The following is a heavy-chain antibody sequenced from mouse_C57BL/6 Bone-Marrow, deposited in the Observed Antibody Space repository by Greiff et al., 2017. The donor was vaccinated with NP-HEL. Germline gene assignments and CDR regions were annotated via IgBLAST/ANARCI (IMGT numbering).Heavy chain of an antibody. CDR1: GYSFTGYY. V-gene: IGHV1-42*01. D-gene: IGHD1-1*01. CDR2: LNPSTGGT. J-gene: IGHJ4*01. Sequence: EVQLQQSGPELVKPGASVKISCKASGYSFTGYYMNWVKQSPEKSLEWIGELNPSTGGTTYNQKFKAKATLTVDKSSSTAYMQLKSLTSEDSAVYYCASLYGSSFYYAMDYWGQGTSVTVSS. CDR3: ASLYGSSFYYAMDY.